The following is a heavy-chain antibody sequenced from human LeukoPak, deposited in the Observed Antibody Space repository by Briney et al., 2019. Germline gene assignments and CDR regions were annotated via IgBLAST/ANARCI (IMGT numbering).Heavy chain of an antibody. Sequence: RTGGSLRLSCAASGFTFSSYAMHWVRQAPGKGLEWVAVISYDGSNKYYADSVKGRFTISRDNSKNTLYLQMNSLRAEDTAVYYCARACSGGSCSGAFDIWGQGTMVTVSS. D-gene: IGHD2-15*01. V-gene: IGHV3-30*04. J-gene: IGHJ3*02. CDR2: ISYDGSNK. CDR1: GFTFSSYA. CDR3: ARACSGGSCSGAFDI.